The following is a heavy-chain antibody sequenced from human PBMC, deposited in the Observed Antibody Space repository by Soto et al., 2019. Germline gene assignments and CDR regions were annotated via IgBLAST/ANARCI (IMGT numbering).Heavy chain of an antibody. D-gene: IGHD6-6*01. CDR2: MNPNSGNT. CDR3: ARGMKGGASSRWFVP. J-gene: IGHJ5*02. V-gene: IGHV1-8*01. CDR1: GYTFTSYD. Sequence: QVQLVQSGAEVKKPGASVKVSCKASGYTFTSYDINWVRQATGQGLEYLGWMNPNSGNTAYVQKFRGRVTMAWDTTGTTAGMELGSGRAEGTGVYFCARGMKGGASSRWFVPWGQGTLVTVSS.